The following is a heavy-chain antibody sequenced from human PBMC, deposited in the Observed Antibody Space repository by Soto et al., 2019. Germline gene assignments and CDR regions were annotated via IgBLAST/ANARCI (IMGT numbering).Heavy chain of an antibody. CDR3: AKRPTSTGFGDPFDI. D-gene: IGHD3-10*01. CDR2: ISSSGGNT. J-gene: IGHJ3*02. CDR1: GFTFSTYA. V-gene: IGHV3-23*01. Sequence: GGSLRLSCAASGFTFSTYAMSWVRQAPGKGLEWVSTISSSGGNTYYTDSVKGRFTISRDNSKNTLYLQMNSLRAEDTAIYYCAKRPTSTGFGDPFDIWGQGTMVPVSS.